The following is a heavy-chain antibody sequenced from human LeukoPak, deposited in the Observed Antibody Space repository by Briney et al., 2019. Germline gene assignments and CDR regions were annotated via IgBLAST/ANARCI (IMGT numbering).Heavy chain of an antibody. D-gene: IGHD2-15*01. J-gene: IGHJ4*02. CDR1: GFTFTAYS. V-gene: IGHV3-7*05. CDR2: IKEDGTDI. CDR3: AREWWYLDY. Sequence: GGSLRLSCAASGFTFTAYSMTWVRQAPGRGLEWVARIKEDGTDIHYVDSVKGRFTISRDNAKNSVYLQMNSLRAEDTAVYYCAREWWYLDYWGQGTLVTVSS.